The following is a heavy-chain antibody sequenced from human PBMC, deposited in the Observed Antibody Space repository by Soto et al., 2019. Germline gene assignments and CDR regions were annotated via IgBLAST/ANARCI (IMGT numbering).Heavy chain of an antibody. CDR1: GYTFSSHA. J-gene: IGHJ6*02. Sequence: ASVKVSCKASGYTFSSHAIHWVRQAPGQRPEWMGWINVGNGNRKYSQNFQGRVTIGRDTSASTAYMEMTSLRSEDTALYYCARDETPGYEDYYGMDVWGQGTTVTVSS. CDR2: INVGNGNR. CDR3: ARDETPGYEDYYGMDV. D-gene: IGHD3-9*01. V-gene: IGHV1-3*01.